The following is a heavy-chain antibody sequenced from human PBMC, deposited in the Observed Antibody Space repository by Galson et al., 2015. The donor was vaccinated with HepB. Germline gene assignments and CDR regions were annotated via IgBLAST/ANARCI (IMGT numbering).Heavy chain of an antibody. Sequence: SLRLSCAASGFTVITNCMSWVRQAPGKGLEWVSIIYSGGYRSYADSVKGRFTISRDNSKNTVYLQMNSLRAEDTAVYYCARATSGGYCSRTSCYYFDYWGQGALVTVSS. CDR3: ARATSGGYCSRTSCYYFDY. CDR2: IYSGGYR. CDR1: GFTVITNC. J-gene: IGHJ4*02. D-gene: IGHD2-2*01. V-gene: IGHV3-53*01.